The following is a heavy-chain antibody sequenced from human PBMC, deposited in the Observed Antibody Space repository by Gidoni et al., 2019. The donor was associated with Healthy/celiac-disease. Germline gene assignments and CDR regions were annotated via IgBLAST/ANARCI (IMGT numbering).Heavy chain of an antibody. V-gene: IGHV3-9*01. CDR2: ISWNSGSI. Sequence: EVQLVESGGGLVQPGRSLRLSCAASGFPFDDYAMHWVRQAPGKGLEWVSGISWNSGSIGYADSVKGRFTISRDNAKNSLYLQMNSLRAEDTALYYCAKDIYTMVRGALDYWGQGTLVTVSS. J-gene: IGHJ4*02. CDR1: GFPFDDYA. D-gene: IGHD3-10*01. CDR3: AKDIYTMVRGALDY.